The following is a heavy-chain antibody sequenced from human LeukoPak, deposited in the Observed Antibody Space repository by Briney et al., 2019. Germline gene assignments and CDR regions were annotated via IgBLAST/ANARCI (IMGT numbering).Heavy chain of an antibody. D-gene: IGHD2-15*01. J-gene: IGHJ6*02. V-gene: IGHV3-13*01. CDR3: ARALRTPYYYYGMDV. Sequence: PGGSLRLSCAASGFTFSSYDMHWVRQATGKGLEWVSAIGTAGDTYYPGSVKGRLTISRENAKNSLYLQMNSLRAGDTAVYYCARALRTPYYYYGMDVWGQGTTVTVSS. CDR1: GFTFSSYD. CDR2: IGTAGDT.